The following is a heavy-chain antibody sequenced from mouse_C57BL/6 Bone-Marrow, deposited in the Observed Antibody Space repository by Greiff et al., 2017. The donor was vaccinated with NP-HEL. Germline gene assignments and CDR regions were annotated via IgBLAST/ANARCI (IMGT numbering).Heavy chain of an antibody. J-gene: IGHJ2*01. CDR2: INPNNGGT. CDR3: ASRRGSIDY. Sequence: VQLQQSGPELVKPGASVKISCKASGYTFTDYYMNWVKQSHGKSLEWIGDINPNNGGTSYNQKFKGKATLTVDKPSSTAYMELRSLTSEDSAVYYCASRRGSIDYWGQGTTLTVSS. V-gene: IGHV1-26*01. CDR1: GYTFTDYY.